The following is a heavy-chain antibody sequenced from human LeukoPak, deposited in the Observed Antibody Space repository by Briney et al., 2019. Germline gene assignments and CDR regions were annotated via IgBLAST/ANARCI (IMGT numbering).Heavy chain of an antibody. CDR1: GFTFSTFW. CDR3: ARGHYGDYG. CDR2: AKEDGNEK. J-gene: IGHJ4*02. V-gene: IGHV3-7*01. Sequence: GGSLRLSCAASGFTFSTFWMNWVRQAPGKGLEWVANAKEDGNEKYYVDSVKGRLTISRDNAKNSLYLQMNSLRPEDTAVYYCARGHYGDYGWGQGTLVTVSS. D-gene: IGHD4-17*01.